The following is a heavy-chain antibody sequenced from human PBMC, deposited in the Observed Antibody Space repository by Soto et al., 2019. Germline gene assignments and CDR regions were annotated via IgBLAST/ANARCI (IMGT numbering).Heavy chain of an antibody. CDR2: IYPGDSDT. CDR3: ARHLGYYDILTGSRNWFDP. J-gene: IGHJ5*02. Sequence: GESLKISCKGSGYSFIDYWIGWVRQVPGKGLEWMGVIYPGDSDTRYSPSFQGHVTISADKSISTAYLKWSSLKASDTAMYYCARHLGYYDILTGSRNWFDPWGQGTLVTVSS. V-gene: IGHV5-51*01. CDR1: GYSFIDYW. D-gene: IGHD3-9*01.